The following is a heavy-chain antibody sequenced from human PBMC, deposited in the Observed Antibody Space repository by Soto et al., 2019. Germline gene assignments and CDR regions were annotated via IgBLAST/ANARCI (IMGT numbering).Heavy chain of an antibody. CDR1: GFTFSSYG. J-gene: IGHJ6*02. CDR2: IWYDGSNK. D-gene: IGHD3-3*01. V-gene: IGHV3-33*01. CDR3: ARDLTLQDYDFWSGYVSGHYGMDA. Sequence: GGSLRLSCAASGFTFSSYGMHWVRQAPGKGLEWVAVIWYDGSNKYYADSVKGRFTISRDNSKNTLYLQMNSLRAEDTAVYYCARDLTLQDYDFWSGYVSGHYGMDAWGQGTTVTVSS.